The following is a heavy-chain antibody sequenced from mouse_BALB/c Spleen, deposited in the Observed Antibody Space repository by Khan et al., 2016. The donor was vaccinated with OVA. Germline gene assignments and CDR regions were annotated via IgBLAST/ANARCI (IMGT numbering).Heavy chain of an antibody. Sequence: QIQLVQSGPELKKPGETVKISCKASGYTFTNYGMNWVKQAPGKGLKWMGWINTNTGEPTYAEEFKGRFAFSLETSARTAYLQINNLKNEDTATYFWARGKYYGSNSWFVYWGQGTLVTVSA. V-gene: IGHV9-3*02. CDR3: ARGKYYGSNSWFVY. CDR2: INTNTGEP. J-gene: IGHJ3*01. CDR1: GYTFTNYG. D-gene: IGHD1-1*01.